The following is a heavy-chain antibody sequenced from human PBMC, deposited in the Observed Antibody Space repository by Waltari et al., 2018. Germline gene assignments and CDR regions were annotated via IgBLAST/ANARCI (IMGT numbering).Heavy chain of an antibody. CDR2: ISGSGGST. V-gene: IGHV3-23*01. J-gene: IGHJ4*02. Sequence: EVQLLESGGGLVQPGGSLRLSCAASGFTFSSYAMSWVRQAPGKGLEWGSAISGSGGSTSYADSVKGRFTISRDNSKNTLYLQMNSLRAEDTAVYYCAKDSYYSYGRPNFDYWGQGTLVTVSS. CDR3: AKDSYYSYGRPNFDY. D-gene: IGHD5-18*01. CDR1: GFTFSSYA.